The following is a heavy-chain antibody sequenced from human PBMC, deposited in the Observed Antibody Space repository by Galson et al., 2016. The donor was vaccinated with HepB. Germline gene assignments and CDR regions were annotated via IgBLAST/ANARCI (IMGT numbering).Heavy chain of an antibody. V-gene: IGHV3-48*02. Sequence: SLRLSCAASGFTFSSYTMNWVRQAPGKGLEWVSYITNSGSTIYYADSVQGRFTISRDNAKSSLYLQMNSLRDEDTAVYYCAGGGRYFDWLLVRDADFDYWGQGTLVTVSS. D-gene: IGHD3-9*01. J-gene: IGHJ4*02. CDR1: GFTFSSYT. CDR2: ITNSGSTI. CDR3: AGGGRYFDWLLVRDADFDY.